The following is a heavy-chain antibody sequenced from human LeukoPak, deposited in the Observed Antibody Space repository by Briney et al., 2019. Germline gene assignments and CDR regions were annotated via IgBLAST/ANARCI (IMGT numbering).Heavy chain of an antibody. J-gene: IGHJ4*02. D-gene: IGHD5-24*01. CDR1: GYTFTGYY. CDR2: INPNSGGR. CDR3: ASGGKRWLQNLDY. Sequence: GASVKVSCKSSGYTFTGYYMHWVRQPPGQGLEWIGRINPNSGGRNYAQKYQGRVTMTRDTSISTAYMELSRLRSDDTAVYYCASGGKRWLQNLDYWGQGTLVTVSS. V-gene: IGHV1-2*06.